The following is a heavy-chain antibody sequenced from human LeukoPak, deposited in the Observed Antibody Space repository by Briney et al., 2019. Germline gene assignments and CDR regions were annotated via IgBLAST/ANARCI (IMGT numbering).Heavy chain of an antibody. Sequence: GASVKVSCTASGYTFTNYDINWMRQATGQGLEWMGWMNPNSGNTGYAQKFQDRVTMTRYTSIKTAYMELSSLRSEDMAVYYCARGFRDSSGRKPDYWGQGTLVTVSS. D-gene: IGHD3-22*01. V-gene: IGHV1-8*01. CDR3: ARGFRDSSGRKPDY. J-gene: IGHJ4*02. CDR2: MNPNSGNT. CDR1: GYTFTNYD.